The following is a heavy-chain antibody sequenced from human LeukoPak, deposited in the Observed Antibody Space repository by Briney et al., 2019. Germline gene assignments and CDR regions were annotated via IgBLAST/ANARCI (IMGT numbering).Heavy chain of an antibody. CDR1: GFIFSEYA. V-gene: IGHV3-23*01. D-gene: IGHD4-11*01. J-gene: IGHJ5*02. Sequence: GGSLRLSCAASGFIFSEYAMNWVPQAPGKGLEWGSAISGGGGTTHYADSVKGRFAVSRDNSKNILYLQMNNLRHEDTALYYWAKDRYISYGNWFDPWGQGT. CDR3: AKDRYISYGNWFDP. CDR2: ISGGGGTT.